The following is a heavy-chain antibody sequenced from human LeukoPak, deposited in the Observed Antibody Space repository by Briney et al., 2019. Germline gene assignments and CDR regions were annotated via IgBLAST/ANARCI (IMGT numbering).Heavy chain of an antibody. D-gene: IGHD2-21*02. CDR2: IIPIFGTA. J-gene: IGHJ4*02. Sequence: ASVKVSCKASGGTFSSYAISWVRQAPGQGLEWMGGIIPIFGTANYAQKFQGRVTITTDESTSTAYMELSSLRSEDTAVYYCARGSGAYCGGDCYSGYFDYWGQGTLVTVSS. CDR3: ARGSGAYCGGDCYSGYFDY. V-gene: IGHV1-69*05. CDR1: GGTFSSYA.